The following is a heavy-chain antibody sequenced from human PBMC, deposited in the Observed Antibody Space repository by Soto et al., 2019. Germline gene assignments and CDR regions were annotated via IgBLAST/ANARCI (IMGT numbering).Heavy chain of an antibody. J-gene: IGHJ5*02. CDR2: IYYSGST. V-gene: IGHV4-59*01. Sequence: SETLSLTCTVSGGSISSYYWSWIRQPPGKGLEWIGYIYYSGSTNYHPSLKSRVTISVDTSKNQFSLKLSSVTAADTAVYYCARVGGYSYVRNWFDPWGQGTLVTVSS. CDR3: ARVGGYSYVRNWFDP. D-gene: IGHD5-18*01. CDR1: GGSISSYY.